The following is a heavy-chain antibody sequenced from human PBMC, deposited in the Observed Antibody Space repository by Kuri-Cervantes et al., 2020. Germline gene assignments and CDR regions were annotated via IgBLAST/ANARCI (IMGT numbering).Heavy chain of an antibody. CDR1: GYSFTNYW. D-gene: IGHD3-10*01. J-gene: IGHJ4*02. Sequence: GESLKISCKGSGYSFTNYWLGWVRQMPGKGLEWVGIIYPDDSDTRYSPSFQGQVTISADKSISTAYLQWSSLRASDTAMYYCARPITMVRGVITEFDYWGQGTLVTVSS. CDR3: ARPITMVRGVITEFDY. V-gene: IGHV5-51*01. CDR2: IYPDDSDT.